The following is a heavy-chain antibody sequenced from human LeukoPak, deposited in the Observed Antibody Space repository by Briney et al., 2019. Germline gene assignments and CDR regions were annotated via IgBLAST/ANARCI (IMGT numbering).Heavy chain of an antibody. CDR1: GFTFRNAW. CDR2: IKSKIDGGTT. CDR3: TTPPNYGDYNYFYY. Sequence: GGSLRLSCAASGFTFRNAWMSWVRQAPGKGLEWICHIKSKIDGGTTDYAIPVKGSFTISRDDSLNTLYLEMNRLKTEDTAVYYCTTPPNYGDYNYFYYWGQGALVTVSS. V-gene: IGHV3-15*01. J-gene: IGHJ4*02. D-gene: IGHD4-17*01.